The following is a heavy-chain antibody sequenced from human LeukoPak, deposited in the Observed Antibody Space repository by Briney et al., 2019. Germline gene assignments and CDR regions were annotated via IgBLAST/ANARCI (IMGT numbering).Heavy chain of an antibody. D-gene: IGHD3-22*01. V-gene: IGHV4-4*02. CDR3: ARAGRYYDSTGYYWYFDF. CDR2: ISQSGST. J-gene: IGHJ4*02. Sequence: SGTLSLTCAVSGGSISSSNWWSWVRQPPEKGLEWIGEISQSGSTNYNPSLKSRVTISVDKSKNQFSLKLTSVTAADTAVYYCARAGRYYDSTGYYWYFDFWGQGTLVTVSS. CDR1: GGSISSSNW.